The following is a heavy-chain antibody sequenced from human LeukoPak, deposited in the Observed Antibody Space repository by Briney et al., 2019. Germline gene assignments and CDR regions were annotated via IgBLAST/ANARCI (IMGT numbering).Heavy chain of an antibody. J-gene: IGHJ4*02. V-gene: IGHV3-21*04. CDR3: ARVRGAGDSSGYYFGY. Sequence: PGGSLRLSCAASGFTFSSYSMNWVRQAPGKGLEWVSSISSSSNYIYYADSVKGRFTISRDNAKNSLYLQMNSLRAEDTAVYYCARVRGAGDSSGYYFGYWGQGTLVTVSS. CDR1: GFTFSSYS. CDR2: ISSSSNYI. D-gene: IGHD3-22*01.